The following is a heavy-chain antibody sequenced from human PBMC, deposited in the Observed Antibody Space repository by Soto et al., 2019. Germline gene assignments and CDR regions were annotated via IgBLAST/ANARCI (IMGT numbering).Heavy chain of an antibody. Sequence: EVQLLESGGGLVQPGGSLRLSCAASGFTFSSYAMSWVRQAPGKGLEWVSAISGSGGSTYYADSVKGRFTISRDNSKNTLYLQMNSLRAEDTAVYYCSTQRWLQSSGYFDLWGRGTLVTVSS. CDR1: GFTFSSYA. J-gene: IGHJ2*01. CDR2: ISGSGGST. CDR3: STQRWLQSSGYFDL. V-gene: IGHV3-23*01. D-gene: IGHD5-12*01.